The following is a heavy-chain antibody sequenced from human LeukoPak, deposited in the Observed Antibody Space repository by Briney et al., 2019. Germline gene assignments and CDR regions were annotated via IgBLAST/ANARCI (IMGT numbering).Heavy chain of an antibody. CDR3: ASSSGRWGLDG. Sequence: PGGSLSLSCAASGFTFSSYSMSWVRQAPGKGLEWISTIYDNGVNTYYAPSMKRRFTTSRDNSKHTLHLQLNCLRAEAPAVYYGASSSGRWGLDGWGQGTLVTV. CDR1: GFTFSSYS. J-gene: IGHJ4*02. D-gene: IGHD1-26*01. CDR2: IYDNGVNT. V-gene: IGHV3-23*01.